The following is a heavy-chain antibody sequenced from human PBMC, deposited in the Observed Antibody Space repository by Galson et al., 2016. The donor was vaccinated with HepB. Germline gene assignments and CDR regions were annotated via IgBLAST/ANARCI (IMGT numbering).Heavy chain of an antibody. CDR3: ARAYYYGSGSQPYYFDY. CDR2: IKQDGREQ. V-gene: IGHV3-7*03. D-gene: IGHD3-10*01. CDR1: GFTFSTYW. J-gene: IGHJ4*02. Sequence: SLRLSCAASGFTFSTYWMSWVGQAPGKGLEWVANIKQDGREQDYVDSVKGRFTISRDNAKNSLNLQMNSLRAEDTAVYYWARAYYYGSGSQPYYFDYWGQGTLVTVSS.